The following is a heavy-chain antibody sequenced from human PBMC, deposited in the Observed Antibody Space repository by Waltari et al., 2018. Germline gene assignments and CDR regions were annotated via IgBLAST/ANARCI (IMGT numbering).Heavy chain of an antibody. Sequence: QVQLVQSGAEVKKPGASVTVSCKASGYTFTGYYMHWVRRAPGQGREWMGWINPNSGGTNYAQKFQGRVTMTRDTSISTAYMELSRLRSDDTAVYYCATITMVRGVIDYWGQGTLVTVSS. CDR1: GYTFTGYY. J-gene: IGHJ4*02. D-gene: IGHD3-10*01. CDR2: INPNSGGT. CDR3: ATITMVRGVIDY. V-gene: IGHV1-2*02.